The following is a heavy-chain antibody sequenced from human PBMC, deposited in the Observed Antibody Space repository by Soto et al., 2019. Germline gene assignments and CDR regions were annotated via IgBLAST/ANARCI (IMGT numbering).Heavy chain of an antibody. J-gene: IGHJ4*02. D-gene: IGHD2-2*01. CDR2: ISYDGSNK. CDR1: GFTFSSYG. V-gene: IGHV3-30*18. Sequence: GGSLRLSCAASGFTFSSYGMHWVRQAPGKGLEWVAVISYDGSNKYYADSVKGRFTISRDNSKNTLYLQMNSLRAEDTAVYYCAKKEQYQLLFHGAFDYWGQGTLVTVSS. CDR3: AKKEQYQLLFHGAFDY.